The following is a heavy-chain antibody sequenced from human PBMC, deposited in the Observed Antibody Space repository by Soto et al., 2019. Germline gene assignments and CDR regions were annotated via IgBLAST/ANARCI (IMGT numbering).Heavy chain of an antibody. D-gene: IGHD4-4*01. CDR2: ISAYNGNT. V-gene: IGHV1-18*01. J-gene: IGHJ4*02. CDR1: GYTFTSYG. Sequence: QVQLVQSGAELKKPGASVKVSCKASGYTFTSYGISWVRQAPGQGLEWMGWISAYNGNTNYAQKLQGRVTMTTDTSTRTGQMELRSLRSDDTAVYYCARVGDGDCSNYGNYWGQGTLVNGSS. CDR3: ARVGDGDCSNYGNY.